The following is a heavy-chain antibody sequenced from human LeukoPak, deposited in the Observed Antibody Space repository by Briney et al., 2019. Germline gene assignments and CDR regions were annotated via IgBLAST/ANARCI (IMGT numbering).Heavy chain of an antibody. Sequence: PETLSLTCTVSGGSISSYYWSWIRQPPGKGLEWIGYIYYSGSTNYNPSLKSRVTISVDTSKNQFSLKLSSVTAADTAVYYCARENRITGTTSYFDYWGQGTLVTVSS. CDR3: ARENRITGTTSYFDY. J-gene: IGHJ4*02. CDR1: GGSISSYY. CDR2: IYYSGST. D-gene: IGHD1-7*01. V-gene: IGHV4-59*01.